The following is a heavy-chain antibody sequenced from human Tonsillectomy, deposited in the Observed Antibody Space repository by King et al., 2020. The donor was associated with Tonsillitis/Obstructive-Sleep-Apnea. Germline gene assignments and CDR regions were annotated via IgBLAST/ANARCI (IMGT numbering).Heavy chain of an antibody. D-gene: IGHD6-19*01. V-gene: IGHV3-30*01. CDR1: GFTFSNYA. CDR3: ARELAVAGNSAFDI. CDR2: ISYDGSNK. J-gene: IGHJ3*02. Sequence: VQLVESGGGVVQPGRSLRLSCAASGFTFSNYAIHWVRQAPGKGLEWVAGISYDGSNKYYADSVKGRFTISRDNSKNTLYLQMNSLRAEDTAVYSCARELAVAGNSAFDIWGQGTLVTVSS.